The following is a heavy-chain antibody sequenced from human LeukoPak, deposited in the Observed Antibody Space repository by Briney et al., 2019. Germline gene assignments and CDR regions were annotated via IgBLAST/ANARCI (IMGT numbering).Heavy chain of an antibody. D-gene: IGHD1-26*01. V-gene: IGHV3-23*01. CDR3: AKMKGHPLPKYYMDV. J-gene: IGHJ6*01. CDR2: ISGTGDNT. Sequence: PGGSLRLSCAASGSTFSGFAMSWVRRTPGKGLEWVSGISGTGDNTLNADSVKGRFTISRDNSKNTLYLEMNSLRAEDTAIYYCAKMKGHPLPKYYMDVWGQGTTVTVSS. CDR1: GSTFSGFA.